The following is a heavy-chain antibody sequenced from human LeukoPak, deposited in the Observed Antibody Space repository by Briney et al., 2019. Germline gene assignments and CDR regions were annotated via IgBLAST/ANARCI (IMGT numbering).Heavy chain of an antibody. Sequence: GRSLRLSCAASGFTFSSYAMHWVRQAPGKGLEWVAVISYDGSNKYYADSVKGRFTISRDNSKNTLYLQMNSLGAEDTAVYYCARALRNIAVAGTGFDYWGQGTLVTVFS. J-gene: IGHJ4*02. D-gene: IGHD6-19*01. V-gene: IGHV3-30*04. CDR2: ISYDGSNK. CDR1: GFTFSSYA. CDR3: ARALRNIAVAGTGFDY.